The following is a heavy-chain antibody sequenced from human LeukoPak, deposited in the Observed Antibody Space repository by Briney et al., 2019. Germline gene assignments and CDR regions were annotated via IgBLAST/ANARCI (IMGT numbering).Heavy chain of an antibody. CDR2: IYYSGST. D-gene: IGHD6-6*01. Sequence: SETLSLTCTVSGGSISSYYWSWIRQPPGKGLEWIGYIYYSGSTNYNPSLKSRVTISVDTSKNQFSLKLSSVTAADTAVYYCARQVRGASIAVFNWFDPWGQGTLVTVSS. J-gene: IGHJ5*02. CDR1: GGSISSYY. V-gene: IGHV4-59*08. CDR3: ARQVRGASIAVFNWFDP.